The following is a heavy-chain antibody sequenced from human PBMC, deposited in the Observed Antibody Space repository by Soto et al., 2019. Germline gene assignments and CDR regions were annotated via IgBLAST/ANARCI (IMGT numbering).Heavy chain of an antibody. D-gene: IGHD2-8*02. J-gene: IGHJ4*02. Sequence: ASVKVSCKVSGYTFTGYYLHWARQAPGQGLERMGWINPDNGAANYAQQFQGRVTMTRDTSISTVYLEFSSLRSDDTAVYFCARGEDYRWLFHFHDYCGQAALVTXS. CDR1: GYTFTGYY. CDR3: ARGEDYRWLFHFHDY. V-gene: IGHV1-2*02. CDR2: INPDNGAA.